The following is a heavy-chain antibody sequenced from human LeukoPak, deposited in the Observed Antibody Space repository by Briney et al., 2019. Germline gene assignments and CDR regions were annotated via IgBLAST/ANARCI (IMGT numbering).Heavy chain of an antibody. D-gene: IGHD6-19*01. V-gene: IGHV3-7*01. J-gene: IGHJ4*02. CDR2: IKQDGNEK. CDR3: ARTGGSSGWYSPALLKYHFDY. Sequence: GGSLRLSCAASGFTFSSYWMSWVRQAPGKGLEWVANIKQDGNEKYYVDSVKGRFTISRDNAKNSLYLQMNSLRAEDTAVYYCARTGGSSGWYSPALLKYHFDYWGQGTLVTVSS. CDR1: GFTFSSYW.